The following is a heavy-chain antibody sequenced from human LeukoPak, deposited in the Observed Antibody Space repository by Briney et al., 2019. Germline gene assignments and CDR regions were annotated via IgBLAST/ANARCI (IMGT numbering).Heavy chain of an antibody. Sequence: GGSLRLSCAASGFTFSNYDMHWVRQATGKGLEWVSAIGTAGDTYYPGSVKGRFTISRENAKNSLYLQMNSLRAGDTAVYYCARDRGGGHMDVWGKGTTVTISS. V-gene: IGHV3-13*01. CDR3: ARDRGGGHMDV. CDR2: IGTAGDT. CDR1: GFTFSNYD. D-gene: IGHD2-15*01. J-gene: IGHJ6*03.